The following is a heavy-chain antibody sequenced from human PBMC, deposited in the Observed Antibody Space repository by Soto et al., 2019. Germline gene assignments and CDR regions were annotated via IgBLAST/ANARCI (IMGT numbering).Heavy chain of an antibody. D-gene: IGHD2-15*01. CDR2: INSDGSST. Sequence: EVQLVESWGVLVQPGGSLRLSCAVSGLTFSNYCMNWFRQAPGKGLVWVSRINSDGSSTDYADSVKGRFTIYRDNARNTLYLAMHSLRAEDTALYYCGRGGRIVAAASVDWGQGTLVTVSS. J-gene: IGHJ4*02. CDR3: GRGGRIVAAASVD. V-gene: IGHV3-74*01. CDR1: GLTFSNYC.